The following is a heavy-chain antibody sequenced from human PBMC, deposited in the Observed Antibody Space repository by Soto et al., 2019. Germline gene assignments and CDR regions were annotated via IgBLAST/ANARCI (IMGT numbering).Heavy chain of an antibody. D-gene: IGHD6-6*01. Sequence: GGSLRLSCAASGFTFSSYGMHWVRQAPGKGLEWVAVIWYDGSNKYYADSVKGRFTISRDNSKNTLYLQMNSLRAEDTAVYYCARAALLGSSHGGDWFDPWGQGTLVTVSS. J-gene: IGHJ5*02. CDR3: ARAALLGSSHGGDWFDP. CDR2: IWYDGSNK. V-gene: IGHV3-33*01. CDR1: GFTFSSYG.